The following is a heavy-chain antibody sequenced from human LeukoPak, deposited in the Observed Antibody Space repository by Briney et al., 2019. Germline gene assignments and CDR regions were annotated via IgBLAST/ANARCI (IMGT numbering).Heavy chain of an antibody. V-gene: IGHV3-23*01. D-gene: IGHD2-15*01. J-gene: IGHJ4*02. CDR3: AKDIVVVVAATPDWYFDF. CDR2: ISGSGGNT. CDR1: GVTFSSYA. Sequence: GGSLRLSCAAYGVTFSSYAMSWVRQAPGRGLEWVSAISGSGGNTYYAESVKGRFTISRDNSKNTLYLLMNSLSAEDTAVYYCAKDIVVVVAATPDWYFDFWGQRTMVTVS.